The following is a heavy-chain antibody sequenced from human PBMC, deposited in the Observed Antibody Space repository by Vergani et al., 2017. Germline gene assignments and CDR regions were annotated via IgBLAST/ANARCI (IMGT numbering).Heavy chain of an antibody. J-gene: IGHJ6*02. CDR3: AKSPYDYDFWSGYSMDV. CDR1: GGTFSSYT. Sequence: QVQLVQSGAEVKKPGSSVKVSCKASGGTFSSYTISWVRQAPGQGLEWMGRIIPILGIANYAQKFQGRVTITADKSTSTAYMELSSLRSEDTAVYYCAKSPYDYDFWSGYSMDVWGQGTTVTVSS. CDR2: IIPILGIA. D-gene: IGHD3-3*01. V-gene: IGHV1-69*02.